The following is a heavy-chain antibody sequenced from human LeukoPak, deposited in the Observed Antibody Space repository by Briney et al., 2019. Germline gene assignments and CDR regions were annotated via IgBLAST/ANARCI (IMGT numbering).Heavy chain of an antibody. Sequence: PSQTLSLTCTVSGGSISSGGYYWSWIRQPPGKGLEWIGEINHSGSTNYNPSLKSRVTISVDTSKNQFSLKLSSVTAADTAVYYCASPDSSSWRGFDYWGQGTLVTVSS. CDR1: GGSISSGGYY. D-gene: IGHD6-13*01. CDR2: INHSGST. V-gene: IGHV4-30-2*01. J-gene: IGHJ4*02. CDR3: ASPDSSSWRGFDY.